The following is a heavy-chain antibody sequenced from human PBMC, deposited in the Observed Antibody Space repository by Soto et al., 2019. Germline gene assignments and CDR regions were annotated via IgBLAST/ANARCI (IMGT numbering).Heavy chain of an antibody. CDR3: SYGDSPGPIGH. Sequence: SETLSLTCSVPGASISSYYWSWFRQAPGKGLEYIGYIHNGERTNYNPSLESRVTISADTPKNQFSLRLSSVTAADTAMYYCSYGDSPGPIGHWGQLTLFTASS. CDR1: GASISSYY. J-gene: IGHJ5*02. D-gene: IGHD4-17*01. CDR2: IHNGERT. V-gene: IGHV4-59*01.